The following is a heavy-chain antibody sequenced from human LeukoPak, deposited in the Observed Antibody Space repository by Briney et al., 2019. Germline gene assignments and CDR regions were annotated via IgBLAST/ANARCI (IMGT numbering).Heavy chain of an antibody. Sequence: ASVKVSCKASGYTFTSYDINWVRQAPGQGLEWMGWMNPNSGNTGYAQKLQGRVTMTTDTSTSTAYMELRSLRSDDTAVYYCARRAYYYDSSGYYWGDYFDYWGQGTLVTVSS. J-gene: IGHJ4*02. CDR3: ARRAYYYDSSGYYWGDYFDY. CDR2: MNPNSGNT. V-gene: IGHV1-8*01. D-gene: IGHD3-22*01. CDR1: GYTFTSYD.